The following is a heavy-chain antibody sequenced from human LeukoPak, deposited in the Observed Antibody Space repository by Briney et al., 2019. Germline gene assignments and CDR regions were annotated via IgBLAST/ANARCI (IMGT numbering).Heavy chain of an antibody. J-gene: IGHJ6*03. D-gene: IGHD2-2*01. CDR3: AKGSSFNDMDV. CDR1: GFTFSSYG. Sequence: GRSLRLSCAASGFTFSSYGMHWVRQAPGKGLEWVAGIRCDGTSKYYVDSVKGRFTVSRDNSRNTLYLQMNSLRGEDTAVYHCAKGSSFNDMDVWGKGTTVIVSS. V-gene: IGHV3-33*03. CDR2: IRCDGTSK.